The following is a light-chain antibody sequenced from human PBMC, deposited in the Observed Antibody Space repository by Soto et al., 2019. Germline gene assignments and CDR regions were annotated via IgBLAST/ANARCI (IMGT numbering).Light chain of an antibody. CDR3: QQYFSYSTLYT. CDR2: DAS. Sequence: DIQMTQSPSTLSASVGDRVTITCRASQGISSWLAWYQQKPGRAPKLLIFDASNLESGVPSRFSGSGFGKEVALTISSLQPDDFATYFCQQYFSYSTLYTFGQGTKREIK. CDR1: QGISSW. J-gene: IGKJ2*01. V-gene: IGKV1-5*01.